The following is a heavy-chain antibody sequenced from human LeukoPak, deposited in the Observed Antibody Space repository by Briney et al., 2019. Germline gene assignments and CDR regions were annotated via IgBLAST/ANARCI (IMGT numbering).Heavy chain of an antibody. J-gene: IGHJ4*02. D-gene: IGHD4-17*01. CDR1: GFTFSSYA. CDR2: ISSNGGST. CDR3: ARDDYGDYDY. Sequence: GGSLRLSCAASGFTFSSYAMHWVRQAPGKGLEYVSAISSNGGSTYYANSVKGRFTISRDNSKNTLYLQMGSLRAEDMAVYYCARDDYGDYDYWGQGTLVTVSS. V-gene: IGHV3-64*01.